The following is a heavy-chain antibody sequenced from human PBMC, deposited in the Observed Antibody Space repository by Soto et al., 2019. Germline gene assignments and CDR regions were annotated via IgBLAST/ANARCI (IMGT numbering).Heavy chain of an antibody. CDR1: GGSISSGGYY. J-gene: IGHJ4*02. CDR2: IYYSGST. D-gene: IGHD4-4*01. CDR3: ARASMTTVTTYFYY. V-gene: IGHV4-31*03. Sequence: SETLSLTCTVSGGSISSGGYYWSWIRQHPGKGLEWIGYIYYSGSTYYNPSLKSRVTISVDTSKNQFSLKLSSVTAADTAVYYCARASMTTVTTYFYYWGQGTLVTVSS.